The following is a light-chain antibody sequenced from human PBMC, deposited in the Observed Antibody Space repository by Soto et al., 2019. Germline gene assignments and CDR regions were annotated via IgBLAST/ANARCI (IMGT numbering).Light chain of an antibody. Sequence: EIVMTQSPATLSVSPGERATLSCRASQSVSSNLAWYQQKPGQAPRLLIYGASARATDIPATFSGSGSGTEFTLTISSLQSEDFAVYYCQQRTSWPPWTFGQGTKVDI. CDR3: QQRTSWPPWT. CDR1: QSVSSN. V-gene: IGKV3-15*01. J-gene: IGKJ1*01. CDR2: GAS.